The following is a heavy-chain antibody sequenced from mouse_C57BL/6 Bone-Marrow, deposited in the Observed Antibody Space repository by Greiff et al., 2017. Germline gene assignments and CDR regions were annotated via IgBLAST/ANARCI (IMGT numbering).Heavy chain of an antibody. V-gene: IGHV1-64*01. D-gene: IGHD1-1*01. CDR3: AREGLFITTVVAPYYYAMDY. CDR2: IHPNSGST. J-gene: IGHJ4*01. Sequence: QVQLQQPGAELVKPGASVKLSCKASGYTFTSYWMHWVKQRPGQGLEWIGMIHPNSGSTNYNEKFKSKATLTVDKSSSTAYMQLSSLTSEDSAVYYCAREGLFITTVVAPYYYAMDYWGQGTSVTVSS. CDR1: GYTFTSYW.